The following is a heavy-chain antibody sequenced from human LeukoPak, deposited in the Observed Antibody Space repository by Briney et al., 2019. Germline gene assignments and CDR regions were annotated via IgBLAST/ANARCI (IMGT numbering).Heavy chain of an antibody. D-gene: IGHD2-2*01. V-gene: IGHV1-18*01. CDR1: GYTFTSYG. Sequence: XSVKVSCKASGYTFTSYGISWVRQAPGQGLEWMGWISAYNGNTNYAQKLQGRVTMTTDTSTSTAYMELRSLRSDDTAVYYCAREVVPAAMEDYYYYMDVWGKGTTVTVSS. CDR2: ISAYNGNT. J-gene: IGHJ6*03. CDR3: AREVVPAAMEDYYYYMDV.